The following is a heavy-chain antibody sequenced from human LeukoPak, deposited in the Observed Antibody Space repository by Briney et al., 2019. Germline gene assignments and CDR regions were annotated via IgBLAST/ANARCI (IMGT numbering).Heavy chain of an antibody. CDR3: GRGRGFGQADV. CDR1: GFTFSGYW. CDR2: IKQDGSEK. D-gene: IGHD3-10*01. Sequence: GGSLTLSCAASGFTFSGYWMSWLRQAPGKGLEWVANIKQDGSEKYYVDSVKGRFTISRDNAKNSLYLQMNSLRAEDTAGYYCGRGRGFGQADVWGKGTTVTVSS. V-gene: IGHV3-7*01. J-gene: IGHJ6*04.